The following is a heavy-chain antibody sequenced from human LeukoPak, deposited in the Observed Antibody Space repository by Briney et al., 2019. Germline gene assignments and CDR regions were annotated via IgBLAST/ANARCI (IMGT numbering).Heavy chain of an antibody. CDR1: GFAFSQFT. V-gene: IGHV3-30-3*01. CDR3: ARVGYNYDLGNAFDI. D-gene: IGHD1-20*01. J-gene: IGHJ3*02. CDR2: ISQDGYHE. Sequence: PGGSLRLSCAASGFAFSQFTVHWVRQAPGKGLEWVAVISQDGYHEYYADSVKGRFTISRDNSRNTLFLQMNSLRADDTAVYYCARVGYNYDLGNAFDIWGQGTVVTVSS.